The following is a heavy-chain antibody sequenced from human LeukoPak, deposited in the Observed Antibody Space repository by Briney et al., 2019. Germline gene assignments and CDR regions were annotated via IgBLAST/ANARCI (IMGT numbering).Heavy chain of an antibody. CDR1: GFTFSSYA. D-gene: IGHD1-26*01. CDR3: ARATKWELGDFDY. CDR2: ISSSSSYT. J-gene: IGHJ4*02. V-gene: IGHV3-11*06. Sequence: SGGSLRLSCAASGFTFSSYAMSWIRQVPGKGLEWVSYISSSSSYTNYADSVKGRFTISRDNAKNSLYLQMNSLRVEDTAVYYCARATKWELGDFDYWGQGTLVTVSS.